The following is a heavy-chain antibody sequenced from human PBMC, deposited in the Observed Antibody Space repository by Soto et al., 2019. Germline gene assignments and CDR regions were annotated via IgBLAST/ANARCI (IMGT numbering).Heavy chain of an antibody. CDR1: GFTFSSYA. D-gene: IGHD2-2*02. J-gene: IGHJ4*02. Sequence: GGSLRLSCAASGFTFSSYAMTWVRQAPGKGPEWVSAITGSGGSTHYADSVKSRFTISRDNSKNTLYLQMNSLRAEDTAVYYCARDGSVYCRSNRCYMSGFDYWSQGTLVTVSS. CDR3: ARDGSVYCRSNRCYMSGFDY. CDR2: ITGSGGST. V-gene: IGHV3-23*01.